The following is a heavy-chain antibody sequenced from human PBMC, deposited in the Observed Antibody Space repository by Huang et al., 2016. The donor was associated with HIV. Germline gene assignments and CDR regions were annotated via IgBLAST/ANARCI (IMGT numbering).Heavy chain of an antibody. V-gene: IGHV7-4-1*02. CDR1: EYTFTHG. CDR2: IHTNTRTP. D-gene: IGHD1-26*01. CDR3: AISGTYSGDFDI. Sequence: QVQLVQSGSELKEPGASVTVSCKASEYTFTHGVNWGRQAPGQGLVWMGWIHTNTRTPTYAQGITGRFGSSFDTSGDTAYLHITNLRADDTAVYYCAISGTYSGDFDIWGQGTLVSVS. J-gene: IGHJ3*02.